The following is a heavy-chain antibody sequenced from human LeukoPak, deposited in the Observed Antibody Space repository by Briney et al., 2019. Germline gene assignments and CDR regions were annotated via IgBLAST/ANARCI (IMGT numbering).Heavy chain of an antibody. V-gene: IGHV3-66*04. CDR1: GFTVSSNY. J-gene: IGHJ4*02. D-gene: IGHD4-17*01. CDR2: IYSGGST. CDR3: ARRLNNGDYGNDY. Sequence: PGGSLRLSCAASGFTVSSNYMSWVRQAPGKGLEWVSVIYSGGSTYYADSVKGRFTISRDNAKNSLYLQMNSLRAEDTAVYYCARRLNNGDYGNDYWGQGTLVTVSS.